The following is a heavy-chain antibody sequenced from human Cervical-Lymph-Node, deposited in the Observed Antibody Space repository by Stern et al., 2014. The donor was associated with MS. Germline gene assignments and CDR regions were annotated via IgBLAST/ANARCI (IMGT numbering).Heavy chain of an antibody. J-gene: IGHJ4*02. V-gene: IGHV1-69*09. D-gene: IGHD3-16*02. CDR3: ARHLDVWGSYRNNFDY. CDR2: IIPILGIA. Sequence: MQLVESGAEVKKPGSSVKVSCKASGGTFSSYTISWVRQAPGQGLEWMGRIIPILGIANYAQKFQGRVTITADKSTSTAYMELSSLRSEDTAVYYCARHLDVWGSYRNNFDYWGQGTLVTVSS. CDR1: GGTFSSYT.